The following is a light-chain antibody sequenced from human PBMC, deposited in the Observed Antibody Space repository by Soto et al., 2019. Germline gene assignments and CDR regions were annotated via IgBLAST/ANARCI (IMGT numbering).Light chain of an antibody. V-gene: IGKV1-5*01. CDR2: DAS. Sequence: DIQMTQSPSTLSASVGDRVTITCRASQSISSRLAWYQQKPGKAPKLLIYDASSLESGVPSRFSGSGSGTEFTLTLSSLQPDDFATYYCQQYNSYSPYTFGQGTKLEIK. J-gene: IGKJ2*01. CDR1: QSISSR. CDR3: QQYNSYSPYT.